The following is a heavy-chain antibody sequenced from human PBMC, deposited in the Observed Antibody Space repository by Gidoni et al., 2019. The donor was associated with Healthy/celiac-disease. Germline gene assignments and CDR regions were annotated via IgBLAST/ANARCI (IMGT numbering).Heavy chain of an antibody. Sequence: QVQLEQSGAEVKKPGASVKVSCKASGYTFTGYYMHWVRQAPGQELEWMGWINPNSGGTNYAQKFQGRVTMTRDTSISTAYMELSRLRSDDTAVYYWARGRPAGAARPYGMDVWGQGTTVTVSS. D-gene: IGHD6-6*01. CDR1: GYTFTGYY. CDR3: ARGRPAGAARPYGMDV. V-gene: IGHV1-2*02. J-gene: IGHJ6*02. CDR2: INPNSGGT.